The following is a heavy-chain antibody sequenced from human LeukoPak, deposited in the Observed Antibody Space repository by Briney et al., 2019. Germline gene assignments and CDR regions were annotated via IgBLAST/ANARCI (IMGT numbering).Heavy chain of an antibody. D-gene: IGHD6-19*01. CDR1: GDTVSSKTTA. J-gene: IGHJ4*02. CDR2: TFQRSKWYS. Sequence: SQTLSLTCATSGDTVSSKTTAWNWIRQSPSRGLEWLGRTFQRSKWYSDYAESVKGRITINPDTSKNQFSLQLDSVTPEDTAVYFCARGLAGTYDYWGQGTLVTVSS. CDR3: ARGLAGTYDY. V-gene: IGHV6-1*01.